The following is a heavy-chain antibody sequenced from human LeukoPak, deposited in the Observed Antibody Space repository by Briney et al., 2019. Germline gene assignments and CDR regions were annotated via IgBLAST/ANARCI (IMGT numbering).Heavy chain of an antibody. J-gene: IGHJ4*02. D-gene: IGHD6-13*01. CDR3: ARLATGYSSSWGLDY. CDR1: GGSISSSSYY. V-gene: IGHV4-39*01. Sequence: SETLSLTCTVSGGSISSSSYYWGWIRQPPGKGLEWIGSIYCSGSTYYNPSLKSRVTISVDTSKNQFSLKLSSVTAADTAVYYCARLATGYSSSWGLDYWGQGTLVTVSS. CDR2: IYCSGST.